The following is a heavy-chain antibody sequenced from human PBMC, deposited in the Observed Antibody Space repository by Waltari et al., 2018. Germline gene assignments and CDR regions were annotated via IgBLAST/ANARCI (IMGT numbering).Heavy chain of an antibody. D-gene: IGHD1-1*01. CDR2: ISASSRST. Sequence: EVQLVESGGGLVQPGGSLRLSCVASGFSFSRYGLSWVRQAPGEGLEWVATISASSRSTNYADSVKGRFTISRDNTENTLFLQMNSLRAEDTAVYFCADWNHVDYWGQGTLVTVSS. J-gene: IGHJ4*02. V-gene: IGHV3-23*04. CDR3: ADWNHVDY. CDR1: GFSFSRYG.